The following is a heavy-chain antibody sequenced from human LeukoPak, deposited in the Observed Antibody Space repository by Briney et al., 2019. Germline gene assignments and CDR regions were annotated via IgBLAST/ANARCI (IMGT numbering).Heavy chain of an antibody. Sequence: GASVKVSCKASGYTFTSYYMHWVRQAPGQGLEWMGIINPSGGSTSYAQKFQGRVTMTRDMSTSTVYMELSSLRSEDTAVYYCARGATVTTFAYYYMDVWGKGTTVTVS. CDR2: INPSGGST. CDR1: GYTFTSYY. D-gene: IGHD4-11*01. CDR3: ARGATVTTFAYYYMDV. J-gene: IGHJ6*03. V-gene: IGHV1-46*01.